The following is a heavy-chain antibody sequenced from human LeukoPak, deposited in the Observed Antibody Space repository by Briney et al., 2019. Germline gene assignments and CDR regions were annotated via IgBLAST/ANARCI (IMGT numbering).Heavy chain of an antibody. CDR2: INPNSGGT. CDR1: GYTFTGYY. D-gene: IGHD6-13*01. Sequence: ASVKVSCKASGYTFTGYYMHWVRQAPGQGLEWMGWINPNSGGTNYAQKFQGRVTMTRDTSISTAYMELSRLRSDDTAVYDCARITAAGSNDAFDYWGQGTLVTVSS. J-gene: IGHJ4*02. V-gene: IGHV1-2*02. CDR3: ARITAAGSNDAFDY.